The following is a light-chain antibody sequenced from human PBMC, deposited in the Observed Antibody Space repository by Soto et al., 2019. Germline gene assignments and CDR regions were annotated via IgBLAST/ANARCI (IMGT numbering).Light chain of an antibody. Sequence: QSALTQAASVSGSPGQSITISCSGTNSDVGGYNYVSWYQHHPGKAPKLLIYEVKYRPSGISNRFSGSKSGNTASLTISGLLPEDEADYYCTSYTTDNTLVFGGGTKVTVL. V-gene: IGLV2-14*01. CDR1: NSDVGGYNY. CDR3: TSYTTDNTLV. CDR2: EVK. J-gene: IGLJ3*02.